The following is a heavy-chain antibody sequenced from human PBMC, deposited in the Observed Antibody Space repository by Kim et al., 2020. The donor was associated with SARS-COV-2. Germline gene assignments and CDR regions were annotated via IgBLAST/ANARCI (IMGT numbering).Heavy chain of an antibody. V-gene: IGHV3-73*01. CDR2: IRSKDSNYAT. CDR1: GFTFSGSA. J-gene: IGHJ6*01. Sequence: GGSLRLSCAGSGFTFSGSAMHWVRQASGKGLEWVGRIRSKDSNYATAYVASVKGRFTISRDDSKNTAYLQMHSLKTADTAVYSSTSIEMTTIHYYYAMDV. D-gene: IGHD4-4*01. CDR3: TSIEMTTIHYYYAMDV.